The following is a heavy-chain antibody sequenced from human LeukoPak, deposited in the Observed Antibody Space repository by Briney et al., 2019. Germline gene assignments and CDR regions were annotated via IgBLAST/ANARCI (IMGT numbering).Heavy chain of an antibody. V-gene: IGHV5-51*01. CDR1: GYTFTNYW. Sequence: GESLQISCKTSGYTFTNYWIGWVRHMPGKGLDWMAIIYPGDSDTRYSPSFQGQVTLSADKSLSTAYLQWSSLKASDTAIYYCARRGYSYAYYFDYWGQGTLVTVSS. CDR3: ARRGYSYAYYFDY. D-gene: IGHD5-18*01. J-gene: IGHJ4*02. CDR2: IYPGDSDT.